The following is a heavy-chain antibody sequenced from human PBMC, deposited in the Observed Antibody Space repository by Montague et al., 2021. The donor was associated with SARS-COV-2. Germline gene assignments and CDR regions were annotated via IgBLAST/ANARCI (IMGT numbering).Heavy chain of an antibody. CDR2: INHSGST. CDR3: ARTPTRPLSLDS. J-gene: IGHJ4*02. CDR1: GGSFSGYY. Sequence: ESLSLTCAVYGGSFSGYYWSWIRQPPGKGLEWIGEINHSGSTNYNPSLKSRVTISVDTSKNQFSLNLNSVTAADTAIYYCARTPTRPLSLDSWGQGTLVTVSS. V-gene: IGHV4-34*01. D-gene: IGHD6-6*01.